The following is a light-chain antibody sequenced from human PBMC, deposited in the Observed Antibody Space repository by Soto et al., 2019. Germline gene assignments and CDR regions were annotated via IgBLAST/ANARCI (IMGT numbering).Light chain of an antibody. CDR2: EVS. V-gene: IGLV2-14*01. CDR1: SSDVGGYNY. J-gene: IGLJ3*02. CDR3: SSYTTSTTLVV. Sequence: QSVLTQPASMSGSPGQSITISCTGTSSDVGGYNYVSWYQQHPGKAPKLMIYEVSHRPSGVSDRFSGSKSGNTASLTISGVQAEDEADYYCSSYTTSTTLVVFGGGTKLTVL.